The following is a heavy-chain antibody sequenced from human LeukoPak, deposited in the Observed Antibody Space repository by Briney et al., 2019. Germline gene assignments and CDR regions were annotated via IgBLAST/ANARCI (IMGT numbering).Heavy chain of an antibody. V-gene: IGHV3-15*01. Sequence: PGGSLRLCCKASGFTFSNTWMNWVRQAPGKGLEWVGRIRNKADGGTADYAAPVKGRFTISRDDSKNTLDLQMNSLKTEDTAVYYCTTSGGIYSRGLYGLHVWGQGTTVTVSS. J-gene: IGHJ6*02. CDR2: IRNKADGGTA. CDR1: GFTFSNTW. D-gene: IGHD5-12*01. CDR3: TTSGGIYSRGLYGLHV.